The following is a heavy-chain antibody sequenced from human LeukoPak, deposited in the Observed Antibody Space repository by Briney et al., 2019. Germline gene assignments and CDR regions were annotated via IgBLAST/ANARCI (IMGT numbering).Heavy chain of an antibody. D-gene: IGHD5-24*01. CDR2: INHSGST. CDR1: GGSFSGYY. J-gene: IGHJ4*02. CDR3: ARGRRDGYNLECFDK. V-gene: IGHV4-34*01. Sequence: PSETLSLTCAVYGGSFSGYYWSWIRQPPGKGLEWIGEINHSGSTNYNPSLKSRVTISVDTSKNQFSLKMSSVTAADTAVYYCARGRRDGYNLECFDKWGKGTLVTVSS.